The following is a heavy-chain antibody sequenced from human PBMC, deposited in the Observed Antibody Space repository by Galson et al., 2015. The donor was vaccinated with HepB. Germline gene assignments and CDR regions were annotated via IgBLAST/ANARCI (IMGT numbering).Heavy chain of an antibody. CDR1: GYTFTSYY. CDR3: ASHDGGPGLAASGDY. J-gene: IGHJ4*02. Sequence: SVKVSCKASGYTFTSYYMHWVRQAPGQGLEWMGIINPSGGSTSYAQKFQGRVTMTRDTSTSTAYMELSSLRSEDTAVYYCASHDGGPGLAASGDYWGQGTLVTVSS. CDR2: INPSGGST. D-gene: IGHD3-3*02. V-gene: IGHV1-46*01.